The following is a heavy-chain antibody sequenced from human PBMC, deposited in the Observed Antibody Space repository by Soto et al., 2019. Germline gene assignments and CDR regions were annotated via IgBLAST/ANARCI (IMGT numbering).Heavy chain of an antibody. J-gene: IGHJ4*02. CDR2: IKSKTDGGTT. D-gene: IGHD3-22*01. Sequence: GSLRLSCAASGFTFSNAWMNWVRQAPGKGLEWVGRIKSKTDGGTTDYAAPVKGRFTISRDDSKNTLYLQMNSLKTEDTAVYYCTTYYYDSSGYKLDYWGQGTLVTVSS. CDR3: TTYYYDSSGYKLDY. V-gene: IGHV3-15*07. CDR1: GFTFSNAW.